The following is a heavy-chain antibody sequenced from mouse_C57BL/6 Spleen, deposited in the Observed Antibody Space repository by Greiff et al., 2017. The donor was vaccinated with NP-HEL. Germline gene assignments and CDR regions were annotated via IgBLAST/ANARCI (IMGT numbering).Heavy chain of an antibody. J-gene: IGHJ4*01. V-gene: IGHV1-39*01. Sequence: EVQLQQSGPELVKPGASVKISCKASGYSFTDYNMNWVKQSNGTSLEWIGVINPNYGTTRYNPTFKGKATLHVDQSSSTAYMQLNSLTSEDAAVYYCARGNLGLVAYYPYWGQGTSVTVSS. CDR3: ARGNLGLVAYYPY. CDR2: INPNYGTT. D-gene: IGHD2-10*01. CDR1: GYSFTDYN.